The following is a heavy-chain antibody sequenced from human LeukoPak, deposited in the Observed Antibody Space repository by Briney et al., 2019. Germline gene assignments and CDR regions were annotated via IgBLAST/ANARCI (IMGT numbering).Heavy chain of an antibody. CDR3: AKGAVGPTSDS. CDR2: ISGSGAST. V-gene: IGHV3-23*01. J-gene: IGHJ4*02. D-gene: IGHD3-16*01. Sequence: GGSLRLSCAASGFTFTRYPMSWVRQAPGKGLEWVSAISGSGASTYYADSVKGRFTISRDNSKNTLHLQMNSLRAEDTAVYYCAKGAVGPTSDSWGQGTLVTVSS. CDR1: GFTFTRYP.